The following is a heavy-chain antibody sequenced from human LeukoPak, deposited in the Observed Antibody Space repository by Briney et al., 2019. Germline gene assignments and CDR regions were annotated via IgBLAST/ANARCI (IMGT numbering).Heavy chain of an antibody. CDR3: ATYTQSGAQGVNDY. CDR2: IHPNDGDT. J-gene: IGHJ4*02. Sequence: GASVKVSCKASGYTFTSYYMHWVRQAPGQGLEWMGLIHPNDGDTKYAQEFQDRVTMARDTSTSTVYMELSSLRSEDTAVYYCATYTQSGAQGVNDYWGQGTLVTVSS. CDR1: GYTFTSYY. D-gene: IGHD3-10*01. V-gene: IGHV1-46*01.